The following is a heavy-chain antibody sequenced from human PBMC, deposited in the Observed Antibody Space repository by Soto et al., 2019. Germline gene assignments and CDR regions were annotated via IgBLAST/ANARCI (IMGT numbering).Heavy chain of an antibody. V-gene: IGHV1-8*01. CDR2: VNPNNGDT. D-gene: IGHD3-22*01. CDR1: GYTFSNYD. J-gene: IGHJ4*02. Sequence: QVQLVQSGAELKKPGASVKVSCKASGYTFSNYDMNWVRQATGQGPEWIGWVNPNNGDTGYAQKFQGRVTLTTDIYTTTAYMELTSLRSEDTASYYCAKVAKKGSVIDFAYWGQSTLITVSS. CDR3: AKVAKKGSVIDFAY.